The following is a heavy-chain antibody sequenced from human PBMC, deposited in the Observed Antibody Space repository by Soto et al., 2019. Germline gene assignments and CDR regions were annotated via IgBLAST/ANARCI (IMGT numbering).Heavy chain of an antibody. CDR2: IWYDGSNK. V-gene: IGHV3-33*01. CDR3: ARDQIGITVVRGVTLDY. Sequence: SLRLSCAASGFTFSSYGMHWVRQAPGKGLEWVAVIWYDGSNKYYADSVKGRFTISRDNSKNTLYLQMNSLRAEDTAVYYCARDQIGITVVRGVTLDYWGQGTLVTVSS. D-gene: IGHD3-10*01. J-gene: IGHJ4*02. CDR1: GFTFSSYG.